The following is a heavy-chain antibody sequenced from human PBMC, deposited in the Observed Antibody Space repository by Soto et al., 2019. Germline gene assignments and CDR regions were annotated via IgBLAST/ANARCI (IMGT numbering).Heavy chain of an antibody. J-gene: IGHJ6*02. D-gene: IGHD2-8*02. CDR1: DNTFTHYG. CDR3: AATGGNYFGLDV. Sequence: ASVKVSCKSSDNTFTHYGINWVRQAPGQGLKWMGWISGYNGNTKYAQKFQDRVTMTADTSTRTAFMEVRSLTSDDTGVYFCAATGGNYFGLDVWGQGTTVTVSS. V-gene: IGHV1-18*01. CDR2: ISGYNGNT.